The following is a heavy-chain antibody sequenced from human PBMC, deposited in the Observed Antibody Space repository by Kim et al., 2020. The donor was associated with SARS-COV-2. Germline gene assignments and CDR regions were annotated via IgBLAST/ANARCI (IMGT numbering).Heavy chain of an antibody. CDR2: T. V-gene: IGHV4-31*02. CDR3: ARDGSWYYFDY. D-gene: IGHD6-13*01. Sequence: TYSHPPIKSRVTISVDTSKNQFSLKLRSVTAADTAVYYCARDGSWYYFDYWGQGTLVTVSS. J-gene: IGHJ4*02.